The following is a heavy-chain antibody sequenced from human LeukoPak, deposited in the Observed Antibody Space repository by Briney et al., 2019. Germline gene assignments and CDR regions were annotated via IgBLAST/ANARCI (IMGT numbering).Heavy chain of an antibody. D-gene: IGHD2-8*01. J-gene: IGHJ5*01. CDR1: GGSISSSNW. CDR3: ARGAPYCTHGVCYSWFDS. Sequence: SGTLSLTCAVSGGSISSSNWWSWVRQPPGKGLEWIGEIYQSGSTNYNPSLKSRVTISVDTSRTQFSLKLSSVTAADTAVYYCARGAPYCTHGVCYSWFDSWGQGTLVTVSS. CDR2: IYQSGST. V-gene: IGHV4-4*02.